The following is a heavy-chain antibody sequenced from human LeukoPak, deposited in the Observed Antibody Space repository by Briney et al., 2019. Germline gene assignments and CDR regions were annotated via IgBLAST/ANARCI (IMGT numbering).Heavy chain of an antibody. J-gene: IGHJ4*02. D-gene: IGHD5-24*01. V-gene: IGHV1-69*01. Sequence: SVKVSSRASGGTFSSYAISWVRQAPGQGLEWMGGIIPIFGTANYAQKFQGRVTITADESTSTAYMELSSLRSEDTAVYYCARDLDGYNSYWGQGTLVTVSS. CDR2: IIPIFGTA. CDR3: ARDLDGYNSY. CDR1: GGTFSSYA.